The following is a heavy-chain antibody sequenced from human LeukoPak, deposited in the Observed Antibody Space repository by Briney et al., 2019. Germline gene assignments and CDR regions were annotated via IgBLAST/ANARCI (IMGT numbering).Heavy chain of an antibody. Sequence: PGGSLRLSCAASGFTFDDYAMHWVRQAPGKGLEWVSGISWNSGSIGYADSVKGRFTISRDNAKNSLYLQMNSLRAEDTALYYCAKGRVVAVAEFDYWGQGTLVTASS. J-gene: IGHJ4*02. D-gene: IGHD6-19*01. CDR2: ISWNSGSI. CDR3: AKGRVVAVAEFDY. CDR1: GFTFDDYA. V-gene: IGHV3-9*01.